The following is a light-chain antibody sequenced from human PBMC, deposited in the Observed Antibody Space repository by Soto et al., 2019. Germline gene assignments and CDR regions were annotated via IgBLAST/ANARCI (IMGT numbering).Light chain of an antibody. J-gene: IGLJ1*01. Sequence: QSVLTHPPSVSWAPGQRVTISCTGSSSNIGAGYNVHWYQQLPGTAPKLLIYGNTNRPSGVPDRFSASKSDTSASLAITGLQSEDEAFYYCQSFDSTLSGGVFGTGTKVTVL. CDR1: SSNIGAGYN. V-gene: IGLV1-40*01. CDR3: QSFDSTLSGGV. CDR2: GNT.